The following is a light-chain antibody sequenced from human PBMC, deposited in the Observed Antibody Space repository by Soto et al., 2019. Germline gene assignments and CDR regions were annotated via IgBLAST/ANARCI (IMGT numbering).Light chain of an antibody. Sequence: SHMLCAPTTLSASVRHRVTITCRASQSISSCLAWFQQKPGKAPKLLMYDASSLESGIPSRFSGSGSGTEFTLTISSLEPDDFATYYCQQYSTYSCTFGQGTRVE. CDR3: QQYSTYSCT. V-gene: IGKV1-5*01. CDR1: QSISSC. CDR2: DAS. J-gene: IGKJ5*01.